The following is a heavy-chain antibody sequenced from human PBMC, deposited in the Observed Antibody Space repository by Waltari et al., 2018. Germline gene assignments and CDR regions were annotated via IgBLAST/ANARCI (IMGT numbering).Heavy chain of an antibody. CDR3: RYYYDSSGYYYRPSDAFDI. J-gene: IGHJ3*02. CDR1: GFTFSSYA. Sequence: QVQLVESGGGVVQPGRSLRLSCEASGFTFSSYAMHWVRQAPGKGLEWVAVISYDGSNKYYADSVKGRFTISRDNSKNTLYLQMNSLRAEDTAVYYCRYYYDSSGYYYRPSDAFDIWGQGTMVTVSS. CDR2: ISYDGSNK. V-gene: IGHV3-30*01. D-gene: IGHD3-22*01.